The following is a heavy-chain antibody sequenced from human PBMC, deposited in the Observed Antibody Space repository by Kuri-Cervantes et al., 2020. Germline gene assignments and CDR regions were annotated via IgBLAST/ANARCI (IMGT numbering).Heavy chain of an antibody. V-gene: IGHV3-21*01. Sequence: GESLKISCAASGFAFSSYSLNWVRQAPGKGLEWVSSISSTSTYIFYAESVKGRFTISRDNARNSLYLKMNILRDEDTAVYFCATDKGKGLFDPWGQGTLVTVSS. CDR1: GFAFSSYS. D-gene: IGHD3-10*01. CDR3: ATDKGKGLFDP. J-gene: IGHJ5*02. CDR2: ISSTSTYI.